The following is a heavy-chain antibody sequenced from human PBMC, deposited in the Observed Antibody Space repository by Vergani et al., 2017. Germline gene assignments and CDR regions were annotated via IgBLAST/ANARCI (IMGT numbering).Heavy chain of an antibody. Sequence: QLQLQESGPGLVKPSETLSLTCTVSGGSISSSSYYWGWIRQPPGKGLEWIGSIYYSGSTYYNPSFKSRVTISVDTSKNQFSLKLSSVTAADTAVYYCARVAGVLDWFSLGWCHPWGQGSLVTVSS. CDR3: ARVAGVLDWFSLGWCHP. CDR1: GGSISSSSYY. D-gene: IGHD3-3*01. CDR2: IYYSGST. V-gene: IGHV4-39*07. J-gene: IGHJ5*02.